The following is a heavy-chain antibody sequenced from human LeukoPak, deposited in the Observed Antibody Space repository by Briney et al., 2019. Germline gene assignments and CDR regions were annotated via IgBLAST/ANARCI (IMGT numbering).Heavy chain of an antibody. J-gene: IGHJ4*02. Sequence: GGSLRLSCAASGFTFSSYAMSWVRQAPGKGLEWVSSISGSGGSTYYADSVKGRFTISRDNSKNTLYLQMNSLRAEDTAVYYCARPRVGGSSGYPYGGSFDYWGQGTLVTVSS. V-gene: IGHV3-23*01. D-gene: IGHD3-22*01. CDR3: ARPRVGGSSGYPYGGSFDY. CDR2: ISGSGGST. CDR1: GFTFSSYA.